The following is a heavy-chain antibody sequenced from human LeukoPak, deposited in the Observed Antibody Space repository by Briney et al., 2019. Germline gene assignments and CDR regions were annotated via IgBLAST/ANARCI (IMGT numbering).Heavy chain of an antibody. D-gene: IGHD1/OR15-1a*01. J-gene: IGHJ5*02. CDR3: TKGVGGGGTRVP. CDR2: IYKNGIT. CDR1: GGSISSGNYY. Sequence: SETLSLTCTVSGGSISSGNYYCGWLRQPAGKGLEWIGRIYKNGITDYNPSLKSRVTISVDTTKNHFSLHLRSVTAADTAVYYCTKGVGGGGTRVPWGQGTQVTVSS. V-gene: IGHV4-61*02.